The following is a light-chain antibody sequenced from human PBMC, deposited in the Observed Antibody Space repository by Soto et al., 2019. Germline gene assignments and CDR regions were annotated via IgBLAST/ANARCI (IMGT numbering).Light chain of an antibody. CDR2: DTN. CDR1: SSNIGKNS. J-gene: IGLJ3*02. Sequence: QSALTQPPSVSAAPGQKVTISCSGSSSNIGKNSVSWYQQVPGAAPKLLIYDTNKRPSAIPDRFSGSKSGTSATLAITGLQTGDEADYYCGTWDTSLSAGGVFGGGTKLTVL. V-gene: IGLV1-51*01. CDR3: GTWDTSLSAGGV.